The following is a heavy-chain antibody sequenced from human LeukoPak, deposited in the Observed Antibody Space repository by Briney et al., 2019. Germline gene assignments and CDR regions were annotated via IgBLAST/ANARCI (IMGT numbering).Heavy chain of an antibody. D-gene: IGHD6-19*01. V-gene: IGHV3-30*18. CDR1: GFTFSSYG. CDR2: ISYDGSNK. J-gene: IGHJ5*02. CDR3: AKDVARWREQWLAYNWFDP. Sequence: GGSLRLSCAASGFTFSSYGMHWVRQAPGKGLEWVAVISYDGSNKYYADSVKGRVTISRDNSKNTLYLQMNSLRAEDTAVYYCAKDVARWREQWLAYNWFDPWGQGTLVTVSS.